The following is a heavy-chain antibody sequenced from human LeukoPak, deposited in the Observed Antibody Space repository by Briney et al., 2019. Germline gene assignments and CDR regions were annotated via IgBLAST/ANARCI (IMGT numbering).Heavy chain of an antibody. V-gene: IGHV1-18*01. CDR1: GYVSPPYS. Sequence: ASVKVSCKASGYVSPPYSIHWVRQAPGQGLECMGWIRASNGKAYPAQNLQGRVIMTIDTSTNTAYMELRSLRSDDTAVYYCASGDYSPGSPFDYWGLGTLVTVSS. CDR3: ASGDYSPGSPFDY. CDR2: IRASNGKA. J-gene: IGHJ4*02. D-gene: IGHD3-10*01.